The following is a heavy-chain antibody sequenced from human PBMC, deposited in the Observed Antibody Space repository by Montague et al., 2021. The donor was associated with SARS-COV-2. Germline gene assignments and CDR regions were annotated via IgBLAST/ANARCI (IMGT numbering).Heavy chain of an antibody. D-gene: IGHD5-18*01. CDR1: GGSISRGYYY. V-gene: IGHV4-61*10. Sequence: SETLSLTCTVSGGSISRGYYYWSWIRLPAGKGLEWIGRIYHSGXPXYXXXXEXRVVLSVDTSRNQFSMKMTSVTAADTAMYYCARGVDTGVVTVTGGFDSWCQGTLVIVSS. J-gene: IGHJ4*02. CDR2: IYHSGXP. CDR3: ARGVDTGVVTVTGGFDS.